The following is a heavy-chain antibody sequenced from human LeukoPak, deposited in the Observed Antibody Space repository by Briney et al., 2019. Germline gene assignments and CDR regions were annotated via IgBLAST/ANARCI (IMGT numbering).Heavy chain of an antibody. CDR3: ARDSTWLLDY. D-gene: IGHD6-19*01. J-gene: IGHJ4*02. CDR2: INHNGNVN. Sequence: GGSLRLSCAASGFTFSSYWMNWARQAPGKGLEWVASINHNGNVNYYVDSVKGRFTISRDNTNNALYLQMNSLRADDTAVYFCARDSTWLLDYWGQGTLITVSS. V-gene: IGHV3-7*03. CDR1: GFTFSSYW.